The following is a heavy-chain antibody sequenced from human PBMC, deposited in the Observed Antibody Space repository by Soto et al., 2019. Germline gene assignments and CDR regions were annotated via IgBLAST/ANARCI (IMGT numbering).Heavy chain of an antibody. CDR1: GFTFSSYG. Sequence: GGSLRLSCAASGFTFSSYGMHWVRQAPGKGLEWVAVIWYDGSNKYYADSVKGRFTISRDNSKNTLYLQMNSLRAEDTAVYYCARDPLHTTVTYDGGYAFDIWGQGTMVTVSS. D-gene: IGHD4-17*01. CDR2: IWYDGSNK. V-gene: IGHV3-33*01. CDR3: ARDPLHTTVTYDGGYAFDI. J-gene: IGHJ3*02.